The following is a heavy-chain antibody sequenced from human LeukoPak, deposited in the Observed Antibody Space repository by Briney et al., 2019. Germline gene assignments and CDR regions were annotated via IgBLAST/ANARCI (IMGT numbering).Heavy chain of an antibody. Sequence: ASVKVSCKASGGTFSSYAISWVRQAPGQGLEWMGRIIPILGIANYAQKFQGRVTITADKSTSTAYMELSSLRSEDTAVYYCARGITMVRGVITFDYWGQGTLVTVSS. V-gene: IGHV1-69*04. CDR2: IIPILGIA. D-gene: IGHD3-10*01. CDR1: GGTFSSYA. J-gene: IGHJ4*02. CDR3: ARGITMVRGVITFDY.